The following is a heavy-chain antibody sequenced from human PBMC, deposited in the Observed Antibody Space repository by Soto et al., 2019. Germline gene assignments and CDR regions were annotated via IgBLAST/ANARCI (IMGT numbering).Heavy chain of an antibody. J-gene: IGHJ4*02. CDR2: IYPDNSDT. CDR1: GYTFISSW. V-gene: IGHV5-51*01. CDR3: ASTYSSSWYVY. D-gene: IGHD6-13*01. Sequence: PGESLKISCKGSGYTFISSWIGWVRQMPGKGLEWMGIIYPDNSDTRYSPSFQGQVIMSVDKSIRTAFLQWRSLKASDTAMYYCASTYSSSWYVYWGQGTLVTVSS.